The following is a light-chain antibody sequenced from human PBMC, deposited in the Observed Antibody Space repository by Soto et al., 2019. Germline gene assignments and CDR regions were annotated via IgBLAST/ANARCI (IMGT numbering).Light chain of an antibody. CDR1: QSISSSY. V-gene: IGKV3-20*01. CDR3: QQYSSTFWT. Sequence: EIVLTQSPGTLSLSPGERTTLSCRASQSISSSYLAWYQQKPGQAPRLLVYGASSRATGIPDRFSGSGSGTDFTLTISRLEPEDFALYYCQQYSSTFWTLGQGTKVVIK. J-gene: IGKJ1*01. CDR2: GAS.